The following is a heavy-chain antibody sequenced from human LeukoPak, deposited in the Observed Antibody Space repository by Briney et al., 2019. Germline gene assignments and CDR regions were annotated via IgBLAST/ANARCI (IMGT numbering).Heavy chain of an antibody. V-gene: IGHV4-34*01. Sequence: KTSETLSLTCAVYGGSFSGYYWSWIRQPPGKGLEWIGEINHSGSTNYNPSLKSRVTISVDTSKNQFSLKLSSVTAADTAVHYCARGGGSSWYRGGGYYFDYWGQGTLVTVSS. D-gene: IGHD6-13*01. J-gene: IGHJ4*02. CDR1: GGSFSGYY. CDR2: INHSGST. CDR3: ARGGGSSWYRGGGYYFDY.